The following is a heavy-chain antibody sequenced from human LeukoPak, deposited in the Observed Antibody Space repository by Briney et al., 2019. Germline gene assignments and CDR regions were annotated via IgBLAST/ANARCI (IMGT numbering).Heavy chain of an antibody. D-gene: IGHD3-22*01. V-gene: IGHV4-59*01. Sequence: SETLSLTCTVSGGSISSYYWSWIRQPPGKGLEWIGYIYYSGSTNYNPSLKSRVTISVDTSKNQFSLKLSSVTAADTAVYYCARGTMIVLFDYWGQGTLVTVSP. CDR3: ARGTMIVLFDY. CDR1: GGSISSYY. CDR2: IYYSGST. J-gene: IGHJ4*02.